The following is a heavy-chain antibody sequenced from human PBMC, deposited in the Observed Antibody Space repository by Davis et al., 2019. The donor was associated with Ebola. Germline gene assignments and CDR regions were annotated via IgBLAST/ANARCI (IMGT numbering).Heavy chain of an antibody. Sequence: PGGSLRLSCAASGFPFSSFTMNWVRRAPGKGLEWISYISSSKSAMNYADSVKGRFTIFRDNAKNSLSLQMHCLTDEDTAVYYCAGGSGTGRMDYWGQGTKVTVSS. V-gene: IGHV3-48*02. D-gene: IGHD1-26*01. CDR2: ISSSKSAM. CDR3: AGGSGTGRMDY. J-gene: IGHJ4*02. CDR1: GFPFSSFT.